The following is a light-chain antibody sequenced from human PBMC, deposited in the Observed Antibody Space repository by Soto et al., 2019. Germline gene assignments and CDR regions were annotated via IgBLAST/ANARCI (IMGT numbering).Light chain of an antibody. Sequence: QSALTQPASVSGSPGQSITISCTGTSGDVGGYNYVSWYQQHPGKAPKLMIYDVSNRSSGVSNRFSGSKSGNTASLTISGLQAEDEADYYCSSYTSSSTYVFGTGTKVTVL. CDR1: SGDVGGYNY. V-gene: IGLV2-14*01. CDR3: SSYTSSSTYV. CDR2: DVS. J-gene: IGLJ1*01.